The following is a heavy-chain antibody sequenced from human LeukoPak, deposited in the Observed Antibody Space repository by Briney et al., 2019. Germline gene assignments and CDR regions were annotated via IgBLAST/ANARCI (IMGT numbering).Heavy chain of an antibody. J-gene: IGHJ5*02. D-gene: IGHD6-25*01. CDR3: ARVPSGGNKFDP. V-gene: IGHV1-8*01. Sequence: GASVKVSCKASGYTFTSYDINWVRQAPGQGLEWMGWMNPNSANTGYAQKFQGRVTMTRNTSISTAYMEPSSLRSEDTAVYYCARVPSGGNKFDPWGQGTLVTVSS. CDR2: MNPNSANT. CDR1: GYTFTSYD.